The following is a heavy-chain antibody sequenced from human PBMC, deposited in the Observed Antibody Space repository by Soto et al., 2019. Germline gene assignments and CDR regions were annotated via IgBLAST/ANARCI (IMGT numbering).Heavy chain of an antibody. V-gene: IGHV3-23*01. CDR1: GFTFSNFV. CDR2: IGGTSGST. Sequence: EVQLLESGGGLVQPGGSLRLSCAASGFTFSNFVMSWVRRAPGKGLEWVSAIGGTSGSTYYADSVKGRFTISRDNSKSPLSLQMGGLRAEDTAVYYCAKRRGDGYFDLWGRGTLVTVSS. D-gene: IGHD7-27*01. CDR3: AKRRGDGYFDL. J-gene: IGHJ2*01.